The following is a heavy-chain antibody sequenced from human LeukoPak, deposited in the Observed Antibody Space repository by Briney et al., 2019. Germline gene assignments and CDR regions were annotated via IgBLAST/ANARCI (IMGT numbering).Heavy chain of an antibody. CDR1: GGSISSSSYF. CDR3: ARDTLGAFDI. V-gene: IGHV4-39*07. Sequence: SETLSLTRTVSGGSISSSSYFWGWIRQPPGKGLEWIGTIYYSGSTYYNPSLKSRVTISIDTSKNQFSLKLSSVTAADTAVYYCARDTLGAFDIWGQGTMVTVSS. CDR2: IYYSGST. J-gene: IGHJ3*02.